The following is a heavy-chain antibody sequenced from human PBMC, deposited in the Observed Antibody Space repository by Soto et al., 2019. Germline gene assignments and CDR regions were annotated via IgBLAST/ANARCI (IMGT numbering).Heavy chain of an antibody. CDR2: IRAKAHGGTT. Sequence: PGGSLRLSCTASAFNFADYAMNWVRQVPGKGLEWVGFIRAKAHGGTTDYAASVKGRFTISRDDSKSIACLQMNSLKTEDTALYYCTRAYDSSPLDYWGQGTRVTVS. J-gene: IGHJ4*02. V-gene: IGHV3-49*04. D-gene: IGHD3-22*01. CDR1: AFNFADYA. CDR3: TRAYDSSPLDY.